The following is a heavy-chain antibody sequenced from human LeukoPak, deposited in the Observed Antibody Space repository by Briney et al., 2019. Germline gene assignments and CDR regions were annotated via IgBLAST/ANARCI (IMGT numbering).Heavy chain of an antibody. CDR2: IYYSGST. J-gene: IGHJ6*03. V-gene: IGHV4-59*12. CDR1: GGSISSYY. Sequence: SETLSPTCTVSGGSISSYYWSWIRQPPGKGLEWIGYIYYSGSTNYNPSLKSRVTISVDTSKNQFSLKLSSVTAADTAVYYCAREGGMATIGGYYYYYYMDVWGKGTTVTISS. CDR3: AREGGMATIGGYYYYYYMDV. D-gene: IGHD5-12*01.